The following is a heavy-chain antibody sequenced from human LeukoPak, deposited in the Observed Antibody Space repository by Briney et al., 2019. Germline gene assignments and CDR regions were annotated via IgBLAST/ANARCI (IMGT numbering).Heavy chain of an antibody. CDR3: ARDRYDILTLIDY. Sequence: GGSLRLSCAASGFTFSSYSMNWVRQAPGKGLEWVSSISSSSSYIYYADSVKGRFTISRDNAKNSLYLQMNSLRAEDTAVYYCARDRYDILTLIDYWGQGTLVTVSS. CDR1: GFTFSSYS. V-gene: IGHV3-21*01. D-gene: IGHD3-9*01. J-gene: IGHJ4*02. CDR2: ISSSSSYI.